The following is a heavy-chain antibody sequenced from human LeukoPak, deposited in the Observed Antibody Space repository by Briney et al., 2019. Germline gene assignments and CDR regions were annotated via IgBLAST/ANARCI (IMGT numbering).Heavy chain of an antibody. CDR3: AKVTDYGGNSGEFDY. D-gene: IGHD4-23*01. CDR2: ISYDGSNK. CDR1: GFKFFTFA. J-gene: IGHJ4*02. Sequence: QAGGSLRLSCEASGFKFFTFAMHWVRRAPGKGLEWVAIISYDGSNKYYGDSVKGRFTISRDNSKNTLYLQMNSLRAEDTAVYYCAKVTDYGGNSGEFDYWGQGTLVTVSS. V-gene: IGHV3-30*07.